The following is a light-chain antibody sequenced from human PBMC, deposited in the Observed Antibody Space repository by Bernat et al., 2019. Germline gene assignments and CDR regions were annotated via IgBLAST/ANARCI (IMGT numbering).Light chain of an antibody. CDR3: TSYTSTIALYV. Sequence: QSALTQPASVSGSPGQSITISCTGTNSDVGGYKFVSWYQQHPGKAPKLIIYDVTNRPSGISDRFSGSKSANTASLTISGLRAEDEADYFCTSYTSTIALYVFGTGTKVTVL. V-gene: IGLV2-14*01. CDR2: DVT. J-gene: IGLJ1*01. CDR1: NSDVGGYKF.